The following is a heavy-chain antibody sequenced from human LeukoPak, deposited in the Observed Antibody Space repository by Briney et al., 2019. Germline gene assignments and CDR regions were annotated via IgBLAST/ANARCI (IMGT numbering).Heavy chain of an antibody. CDR1: GYTFTSYD. CDR3: AFYSYGQGVFDY. V-gene: IGHV1-8*01. J-gene: IGHJ4*02. Sequence: ASVKVSCKASGYTFTSYDINWVRQATGQGLEWMGWMNPNSGNTGYAQKFQGRVTMTRNTSISTAYMELSSLRSEDTAVYYCAFYSYGQGVFDYWGQGTPVTVSS. D-gene: IGHD5-18*01. CDR2: MNPNSGNT.